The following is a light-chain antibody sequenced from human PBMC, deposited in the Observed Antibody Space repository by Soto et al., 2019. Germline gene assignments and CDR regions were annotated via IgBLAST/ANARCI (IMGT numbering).Light chain of an antibody. V-gene: IGLV3-1*01. CDR2: EDY. CDR3: QAWYSNTGV. J-gene: IGLJ1*01. Sequence: SYELTQPPSVSVSPGQTASITCSGDKLGDKYACWYQQKPGQSPVLVIYEDYKRPSGIPERFSGSNSGNTATLTISGAQAMDEADYYCQAWYSNTGVFGTGTKVTVL. CDR1: KLGDKY.